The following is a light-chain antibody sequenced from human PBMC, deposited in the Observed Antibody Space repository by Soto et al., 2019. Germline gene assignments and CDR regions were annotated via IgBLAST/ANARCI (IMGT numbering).Light chain of an antibody. V-gene: IGLV2-23*02. Sequence: SVLTQPASVSGSPGQSITISCTGTSSDVGRYNFVSWYQQYPGKVPRVTIYEVTKRPSGVSNRFSGSKSGNTAFLTLSGLQAEDEADYYCCSDAGSGVYVFGTGTKLTVL. CDR1: SSDVGRYNF. CDR3: CSDAGSGVYV. CDR2: EVT. J-gene: IGLJ1*01.